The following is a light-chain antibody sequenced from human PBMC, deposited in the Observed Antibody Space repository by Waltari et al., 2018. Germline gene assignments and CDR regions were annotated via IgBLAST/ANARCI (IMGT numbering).Light chain of an antibody. CDR2: RNN. CDR1: SSNIGSNC. CDR3: AAWDDSLSGPKV. V-gene: IGLV1-47*01. Sequence: QSVLTQPPSASGTPGQRVTISCSGSSSNIGSNCVYWYQQLPGTAPKLLIYRNNQRPSGVPDRFSGSKSGTSASLAISGLRSEDEADYYCAAWDDSLSGPKVFGGGTKLTVL. J-gene: IGLJ2*01.